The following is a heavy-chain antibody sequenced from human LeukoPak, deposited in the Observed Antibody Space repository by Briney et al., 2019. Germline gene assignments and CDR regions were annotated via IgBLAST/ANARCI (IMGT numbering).Heavy chain of an antibody. CDR2: INWNGGST. CDR1: GFTFSSYW. CDR3: ARDYFGSPSALDY. J-gene: IGHJ4*02. V-gene: IGHV3-20*04. D-gene: IGHD1-26*01. Sequence: PGGSLRLSCAASGFTFSSYWMSWVRQAPGKGLEWVSGINWNGGSTGYADSVKGRFTISRDNAKNSLYLQMNSLGAEDTALYYCARDYFGSPSALDYWGQGTLVTVSS.